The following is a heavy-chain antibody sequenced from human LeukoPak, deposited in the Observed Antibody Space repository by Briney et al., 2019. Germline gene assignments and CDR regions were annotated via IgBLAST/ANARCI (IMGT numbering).Heavy chain of an antibody. CDR1: GFTVGSNE. CDR3: ARVYYGSGSLHTYYYYMDV. V-gene: IGHV3-38-3*01. Sequence: EAGGSLRLSCAASGFTVGSNEMSWVRQAPGKGLEWVSSISGGSTYYADSRKGRFTISRDNSKNTLYLQMNSLRAEDTAVYYCARVYYGSGSLHTYYYYMDVWGKGTTVTIS. CDR2: ISGGST. D-gene: IGHD3-10*01. J-gene: IGHJ6*03.